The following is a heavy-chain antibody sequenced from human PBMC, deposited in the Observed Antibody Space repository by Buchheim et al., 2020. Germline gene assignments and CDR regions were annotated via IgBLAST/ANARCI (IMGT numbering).Heavy chain of an antibody. CDR1: GVTFSNAW. CDR2: ITGSGETT. J-gene: IGHJ6*02. D-gene: IGHD4-11*01. CDR3: ARRTGSNYYYGMDV. Sequence: EVRLVESGGGFVKPGGSLRLSCAGSGVTFSNAWMSWVRQTPRKGLEWVSAITGSGETTFYADPVRGRFTVSRDNAKNSLYLQMNSLRDEDTAVYYCARRTGSNYYYGMDVWGQGTT. V-gene: IGHV3-23*04.